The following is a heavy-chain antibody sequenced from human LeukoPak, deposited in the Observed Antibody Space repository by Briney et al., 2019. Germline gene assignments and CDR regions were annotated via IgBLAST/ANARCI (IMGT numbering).Heavy chain of an antibody. D-gene: IGHD1-26*01. Sequence: GGSLRLSCAASGFTFSDYYMSWIRQAPGKGLEWVSYISSSGSTIYYADSVKGRFTISRDDAKNSLYLQMNSLRAEDTAVYYCAKVVAGAPPVPFDYWGQGTLVTVSS. CDR2: ISSSGSTI. CDR1: GFTFSDYY. CDR3: AKVVAGAPPVPFDY. V-gene: IGHV3-11*04. J-gene: IGHJ4*02.